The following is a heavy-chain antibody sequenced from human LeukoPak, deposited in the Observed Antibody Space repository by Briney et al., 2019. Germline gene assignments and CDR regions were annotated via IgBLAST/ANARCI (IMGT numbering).Heavy chain of an antibody. CDR1: GFTVSSNS. CDR2: IYSDNT. D-gene: IGHD3-10*02. Sequence: GGSLRLSCTVSGFTVSSNSMSWVLQAPGKGLEWVSLIYSDNTHYSYSVKGRFTISRDNAKNSLYLQMNSLRAEDTAVYYCAELGITMIGGVWGKGTTVTISS. V-gene: IGHV3-53*01. CDR3: AELGITMIGGV. J-gene: IGHJ6*04.